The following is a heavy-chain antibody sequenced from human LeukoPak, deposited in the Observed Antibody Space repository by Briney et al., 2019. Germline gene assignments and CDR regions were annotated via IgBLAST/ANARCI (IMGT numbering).Heavy chain of an antibody. CDR1: GGSFSGYY. Sequence: PSETLSRTCAVYGGSFSGYYWTWIRQSPEKGLEWIGEMDHSGRSNYNPSLKSRVTISIDMSKNHFSLKLDSMAAADTAVYYCARKSIEVAGRKPYDYWGQGTLVTVSS. V-gene: IGHV4-34*01. CDR2: MDHSGRS. D-gene: IGHD6-13*01. CDR3: ARKSIEVAGRKPYDY. J-gene: IGHJ4*02.